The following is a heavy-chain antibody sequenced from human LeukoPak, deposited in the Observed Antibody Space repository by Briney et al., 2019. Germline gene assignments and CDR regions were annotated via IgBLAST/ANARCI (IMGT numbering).Heavy chain of an antibody. CDR3: ATNIYDFWSGYYLY. J-gene: IGHJ4*02. V-gene: IGHV3-11*04. CDR1: GFTFSDYY. CDR2: ISSSGSTI. Sequence: GGSLRLSCAASGFTFSDYYMSWIRQAPGKGLEWVSYISSSGSTIYYADSVKGRFTISRDNAKNSLYLQMNSLRAEDTAVYYCATNIYDFWSGYYLYWGQGTLVTVSS. D-gene: IGHD3-3*01.